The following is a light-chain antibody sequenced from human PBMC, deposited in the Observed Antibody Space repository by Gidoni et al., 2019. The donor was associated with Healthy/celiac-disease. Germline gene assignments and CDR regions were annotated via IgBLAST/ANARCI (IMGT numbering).Light chain of an antibody. Sequence: DIQMTQLPSSLSASVGDRVTITCRASQSISSYLNWYQQKPGKAPKLLIYAASSLQSGVPSRFSGSGSGTDFTLTISSLQPEDFATYYCQQSYSTLSLTFGGGTKVEIK. J-gene: IGKJ4*02. CDR1: QSISSY. CDR2: AAS. CDR3: QQSYSTLSLT. V-gene: IGKV1-39*01.